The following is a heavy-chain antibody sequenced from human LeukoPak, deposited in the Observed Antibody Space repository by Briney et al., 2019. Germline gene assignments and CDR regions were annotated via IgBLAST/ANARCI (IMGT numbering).Heavy chain of an antibody. CDR3: ARGRYFGY. J-gene: IGHJ4*02. CDR2: IYNTGST. D-gene: IGHD3-9*01. V-gene: IGHV4-4*07. Sequence: PSETLSLTCTVSAGSISSYYWSWSRQPAGKGLEWIGRIYNTGSTTYNPSLKSRVTMSVDTSKNQFSLKLTSVTAADTAVYYCARGRYFGYWGQGTLVTVSS. CDR1: AGSISSYY.